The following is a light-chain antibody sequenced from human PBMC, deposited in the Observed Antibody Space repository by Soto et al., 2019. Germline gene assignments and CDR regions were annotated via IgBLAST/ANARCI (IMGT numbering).Light chain of an antibody. CDR3: ETWDSSLSAGV. V-gene: IGLV1-51*02. Sequence: QSVLTQPPSVSAAPGQKVTISCSGSSSNIGNNYVSWYQQLPGTAPKLLIYENNKRPSGIPDRFSGSKSGTSATLGITGLRTGDEADYYCETWDSSLSAGVFGGGTQLTVL. CDR1: SSNIGNNY. J-gene: IGLJ3*02. CDR2: ENN.